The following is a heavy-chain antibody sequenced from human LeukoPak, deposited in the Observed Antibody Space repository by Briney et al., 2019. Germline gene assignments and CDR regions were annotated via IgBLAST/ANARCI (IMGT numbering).Heavy chain of an antibody. D-gene: IGHD3-10*01. CDR3: ARGLVLLWFGEPRNHRFDP. CDR2: INHSGST. V-gene: IGHV4-34*01. J-gene: IGHJ5*02. Sequence: QPSETLSLTCAVYGVSFSGYYWSWIRQPPGKGLEWIGEINHSGSTNYNPSLKSRVTISVDTSKNQFSLKLSSVTAADTAVYYCARGLVLLWFGEPRNHRFDPWGQGTLVTVSS. CDR1: GVSFSGYY.